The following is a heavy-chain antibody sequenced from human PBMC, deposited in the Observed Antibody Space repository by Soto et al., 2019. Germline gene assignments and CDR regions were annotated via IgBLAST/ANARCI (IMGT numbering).Heavy chain of an antibody. Sequence: GGSLRLSCAASGFTFSNAWMSWVRQAPGKGLEWVGRIKSKTDGGTTDYAAPVKGRFTISRDDSKNTLYLQMNSLKTEDTAVYYCTIWPYYDFWSGYDAFDIWGQGTMVTVSS. J-gene: IGHJ3*02. CDR3: TIWPYYDFWSGYDAFDI. V-gene: IGHV3-15*01. CDR2: IKSKTDGGTT. D-gene: IGHD3-3*01. CDR1: GFTFSNAW.